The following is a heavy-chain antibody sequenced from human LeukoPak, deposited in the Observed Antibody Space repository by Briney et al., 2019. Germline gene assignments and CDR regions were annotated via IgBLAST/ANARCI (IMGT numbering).Heavy chain of an antibody. V-gene: IGHV4-39*01. J-gene: IGHJ3*02. Sequence: PSETLSLTCTVSGGSISRTSYYWDWIRQPPGKGLEWIGNVFDSGSTRYNPSLKSRVTISVDTSKNQFSLRLSSVTAADTAVYYCARHTRPGHSGYENAFDIWGQGTMVTVSS. CDR2: VFDSGST. CDR1: GGSISRTSYY. D-gene: IGHD5-12*01. CDR3: ARHTRPGHSGYENAFDI.